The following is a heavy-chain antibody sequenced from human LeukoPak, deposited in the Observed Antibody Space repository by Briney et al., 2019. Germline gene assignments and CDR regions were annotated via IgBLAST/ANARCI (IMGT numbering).Heavy chain of an antibody. Sequence: SETLSLTCTVSGGSISSYYWSWIRQPAGQGLEWIGRIYTSGSTNYNPSLKSRVTMSVDTSKNQFSLKLSSVTAADTAVYYCARALTPSGWYLLDYWGQGTLVTVSS. D-gene: IGHD6-19*01. V-gene: IGHV4-4*07. J-gene: IGHJ4*02. CDR2: IYTSGST. CDR1: GGSISSYY. CDR3: ARALTPSGWYLLDY.